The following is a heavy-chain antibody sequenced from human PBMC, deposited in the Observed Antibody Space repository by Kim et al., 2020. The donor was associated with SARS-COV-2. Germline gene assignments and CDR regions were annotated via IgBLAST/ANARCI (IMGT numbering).Heavy chain of an antibody. D-gene: IGHD3-10*01. Sequence: ASVKVSCKASGYTFTSYDFNWVRQATGQGLEWMGWMNPNSGNTGYAQKFQGRVTMTRNTSISTAYMELSSLRSEDTAVYYCARVVRGVIITMDGMDVWGQGTTVTVSS. CDR2: MNPNSGNT. CDR3: ARVVRGVIITMDGMDV. J-gene: IGHJ6*02. V-gene: IGHV1-8*01. CDR1: GYTFTSYD.